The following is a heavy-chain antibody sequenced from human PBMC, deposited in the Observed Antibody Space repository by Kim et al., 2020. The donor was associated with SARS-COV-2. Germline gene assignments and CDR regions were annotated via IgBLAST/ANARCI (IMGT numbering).Heavy chain of an antibody. V-gene: IGHV3-15*01. J-gene: IGHJ4*02. CDR2: IKSKTDGGTT. D-gene: IGHD1-26*01. Sequence: GGSLRLSCAASGFTFSNAWMSWVRQAPGKGLEWVGRIKSKTDGGTTDYAAPVKGRFTISRDDSKNTLYLQMNSLKTEDTAVYYCTTDLRYSGSYQLRCWGQGTLVTVSS. CDR1: GFTFSNAW. CDR3: TTDLRYSGSYQLRC.